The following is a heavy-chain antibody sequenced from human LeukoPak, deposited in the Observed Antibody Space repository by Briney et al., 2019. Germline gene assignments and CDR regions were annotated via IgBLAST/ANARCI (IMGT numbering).Heavy chain of an antibody. J-gene: IGHJ5*02. V-gene: IGHV4-59*01. CDR2: IYYSGST. Sequence: PSETLSLTCAVYGGSFSGYYWSWIRQPPGKGPEWIGYIYYSGSTNYNPSLKSRVTISVDTSKNQFSLKLTSVTAADTAVYYCARDSGSSTHDPWGQGTLVTVSS. D-gene: IGHD2-2*01. CDR1: GGSFSGYY. CDR3: ARDSGSSTHDP.